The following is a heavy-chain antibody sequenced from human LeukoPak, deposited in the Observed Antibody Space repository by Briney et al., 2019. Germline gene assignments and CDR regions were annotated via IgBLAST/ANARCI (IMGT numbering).Heavy chain of an antibody. CDR2: VSIISSYI. CDR1: GFTFSRHS. Sequence: GGSLRLSCAASGFTFSRHSMNWVGQAPGKGLEWVSCVSIISSYIYYPVSVKRRFNISRHNAKNSLYLQMNNLRAEDTAVYYCARGGDNYRYIFDYRGQGTLVTVSS. CDR3: ARGGDNYRYIFDY. J-gene: IGHJ4*02. D-gene: IGHD5-18*01. V-gene: IGHV3-21*01.